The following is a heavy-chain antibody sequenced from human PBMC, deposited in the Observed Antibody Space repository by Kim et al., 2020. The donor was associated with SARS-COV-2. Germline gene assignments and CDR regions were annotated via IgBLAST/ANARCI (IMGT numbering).Heavy chain of an antibody. CDR2: IYYSGVTT. D-gene: IGHD5-12*01. Sequence: SETLSLTCTVSGGSISNYYWSWFRQPPGKGLEWIGYIYYSGVTTKYNPSLKSRVTMSVDTSKDQFSLRLTSVTAADTAVYYCVRGTIVATIYWFDPWGQG. CDR1: GGSISNYY. J-gene: IGHJ5*02. CDR3: VRGTIVATIYWFDP. V-gene: IGHV4-59*13.